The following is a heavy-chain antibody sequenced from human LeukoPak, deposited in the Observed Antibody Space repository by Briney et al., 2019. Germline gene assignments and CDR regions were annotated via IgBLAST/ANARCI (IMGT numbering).Heavy chain of an antibody. Sequence: PGGSLRLSCAASGFAVSSNYMSWVRQAPGKGLEWVSVINSDGNTYYADSVKGRFTISRDNSKNTLYLQMNSLRAEDTAVYYCARDRNGNLDYWGQGTLVIVSS. J-gene: IGHJ4*02. D-gene: IGHD2-8*01. V-gene: IGHV3-53*01. CDR1: GFAVSSNY. CDR2: INSDGNT. CDR3: ARDRNGNLDY.